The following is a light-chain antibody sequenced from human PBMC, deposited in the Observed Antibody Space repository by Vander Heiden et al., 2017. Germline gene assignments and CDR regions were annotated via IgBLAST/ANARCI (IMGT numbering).Light chain of an antibody. CDR3: QHVGRSHPYT. Sequence: EIVLTQSPGTLSLSPGERATLSCRASQSVSSTYLAWYKQKPGQAPRLLMYGASSRATGIPDRFSGSGYGTDFTLTISGREPEDFAVYYCQHVGRSHPYTFGHGTKVDIK. V-gene: IGKV3-20*01. J-gene: IGKJ3*01. CDR2: GAS. CDR1: QSVSSTY.